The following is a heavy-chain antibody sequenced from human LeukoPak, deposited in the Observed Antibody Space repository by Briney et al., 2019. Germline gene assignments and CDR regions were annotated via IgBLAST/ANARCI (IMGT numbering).Heavy chain of an antibody. J-gene: IGHJ5*02. V-gene: IGHV4-39*07. CDR2: IYYSGST. D-gene: IGHD3-22*01. Sequence: SETLSLTCTVSGGSISTSSNSWGWIRQPPGKGLEWIGSIYYSGSTYYNPSLKSRVTISVDTSKNQFSLKLSSVTAADTAVYYCARDRHYYDSSGYTTSFDPWGQGTLVTVSS. CDR3: ARDRHYYDSSGYTTSFDP. CDR1: GGSISTSSNS.